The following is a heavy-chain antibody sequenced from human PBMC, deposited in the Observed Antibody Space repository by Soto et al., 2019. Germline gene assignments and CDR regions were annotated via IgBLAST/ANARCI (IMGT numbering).Heavy chain of an antibody. D-gene: IGHD6-25*01. CDR3: ARDSSASATRYSFDT. V-gene: IGHV1-46*01. Sequence: QVQLVQSGAEVKKTWASVKVSCKASGYKFINHYIHWVRQAPGVGLEWMGSINPNGGGTDYAQKIQDRVPMPTDTYMNTIHIDLNSLTSEDTAVNFCARDSSASATRYSFDTWGQGTLVSVSS. CDR2: INPNGGGT. CDR1: GYKFINHY. J-gene: IGHJ4*02.